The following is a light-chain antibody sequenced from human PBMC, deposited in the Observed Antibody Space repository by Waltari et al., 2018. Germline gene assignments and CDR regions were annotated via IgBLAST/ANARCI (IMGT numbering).Light chain of an antibody. V-gene: IGLV3-19*01. CDR1: RLRSYY. J-gene: IGLJ2*01. CDR3: NSRDSSGNHHVV. Sequence: SSELTQDPAVSVALGQTVRITCQGDRLRSYYASWYQQKPGQAPVLVIYGKNNRPSGIPDRVSGSSSGNTASLTITGAQAEDEADYYCNSRDSSGNHHVVFGGGTKLTVL. CDR2: GKN.